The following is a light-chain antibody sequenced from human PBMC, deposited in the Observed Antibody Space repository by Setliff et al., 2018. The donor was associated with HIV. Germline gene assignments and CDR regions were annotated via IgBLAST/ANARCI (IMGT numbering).Light chain of an antibody. CDR3: CSYSSSSTLV. CDR2: DVN. Sequence: QSALAQPASVSGSPGQSITISCTGTSSDVGSYNLVSWYHQHPGKAPKLIIYDVNKRPSGVSTRFSGSKSANTAPLTISGLQAEDEADYYCCSYSSSSTLVFGGGTKVTVL. CDR1: SSDVGSYNL. J-gene: IGLJ2*01. V-gene: IGLV2-23*02.